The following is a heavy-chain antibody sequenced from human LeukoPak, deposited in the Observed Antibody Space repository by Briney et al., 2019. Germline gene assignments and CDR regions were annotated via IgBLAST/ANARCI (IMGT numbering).Heavy chain of an antibody. CDR2: IIPIFGTA. J-gene: IGHJ4*02. V-gene: IGHV1-69*06. CDR1: GGTFSSYA. Sequence: SVKVSCKASGGTFSSYAISWVRQAPGQGLEWMGGIIPIFGTANYAQKFQGRVTITADKSTSTAYMELSSLRSEDTAVYYCARTPRYRSSWFLDYWGQGTLVTVSS. D-gene: IGHD6-13*01. CDR3: ARTPRYRSSWFLDY.